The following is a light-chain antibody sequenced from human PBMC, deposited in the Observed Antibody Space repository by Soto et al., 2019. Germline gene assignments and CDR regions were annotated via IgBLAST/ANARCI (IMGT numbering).Light chain of an antibody. J-gene: IGLJ1*01. Sequence: QSALTQPPSVSGSPGQSVTIPCTGTSSDFGNYNRVSWYHQAPGTAPKLMIYEVSNRPSGVPDRFSGSKSGNTASLSISGLQAEDEGDYYCGSYTTSTARFVFGTGTKVTVL. CDR2: EVS. V-gene: IGLV2-18*02. CDR3: GSYTTSTARFV. CDR1: SSDFGNYNR.